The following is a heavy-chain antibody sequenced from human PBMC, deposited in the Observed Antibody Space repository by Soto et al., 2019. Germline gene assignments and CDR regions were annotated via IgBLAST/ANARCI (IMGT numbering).Heavy chain of an antibody. V-gene: IGHV1-2*04. CDR1: GYTFTDYY. J-gene: IGHJ4*02. CDR3: GRDWGHYYGSGSFPSPHPSDI. CDR2: INPNSGGT. Sequence: QVQLVQSGAEVKKPGASVKVSCKASGYTFTDYYLHWERQAPGQGLEWMGWINPNSGGTHYAQKFQGWVTMTRDTSITTAYMELNRLTSDDTAVYYCGRDWGHYYGSGSFPSPHPSDIWGQGTLVTVSS. D-gene: IGHD3-10*01.